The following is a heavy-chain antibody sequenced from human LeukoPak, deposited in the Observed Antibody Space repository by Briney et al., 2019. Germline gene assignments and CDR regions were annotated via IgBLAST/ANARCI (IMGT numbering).Heavy chain of an antibody. CDR3: ASLRERSYYARGFDY. Sequence: GTSLRLSCAASGFTFISYAIHWVRQAPGKGLEWVAVISFHGTGSFYADSVKGRFTISRDNSKNTLYLQMSSLRADDTAVYYCASLRERSYYARGFDYWGQGTLVTVSS. J-gene: IGHJ4*02. V-gene: IGHV3-30*04. CDR1: GFTFISYA. CDR2: ISFHGTGS. D-gene: IGHD3-3*01.